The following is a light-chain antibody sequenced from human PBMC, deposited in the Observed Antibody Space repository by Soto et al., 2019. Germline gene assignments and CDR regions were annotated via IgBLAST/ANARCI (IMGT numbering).Light chain of an antibody. J-gene: IGLJ1*01. V-gene: IGLV2-14*01. CDR2: DVS. CDR1: SSDVGGYNY. CDR3: SSYTSSSLYV. Sequence: QSVLTQPASVSGSPGQSITISCTGTSSDVGGYNYVSWYQQHPGKAPKLMIYDVSNRPSGVSNRFSGSKSGNTAPLTISGLQAEDEADYYCSSYTSSSLYVFGTGTRSP.